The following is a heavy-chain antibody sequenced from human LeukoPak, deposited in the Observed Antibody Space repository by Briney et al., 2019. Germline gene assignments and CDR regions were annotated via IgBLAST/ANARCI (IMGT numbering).Heavy chain of an antibody. CDR2: ISSSGSTI. J-gene: IGHJ3*02. V-gene: IGHV3-48*03. Sequence: PGGSLRLSCAASGFTFSSYEMNWVRQAPGKGLEWLSYISSSGSTIYYADSVKGRFTISRDNAKNSLYLQMNSLRAEDTAVYYCARYEIRSGAFEIWRRRTGVSVSS. D-gene: IGHD4-17*01. CDR3: ARYEIRSGAFEI. CDR1: GFTFSSYE.